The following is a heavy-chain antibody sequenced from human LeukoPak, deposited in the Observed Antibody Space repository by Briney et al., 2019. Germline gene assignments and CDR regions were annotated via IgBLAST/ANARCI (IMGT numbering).Heavy chain of an antibody. J-gene: IGHJ4*02. D-gene: IGHD2-21*01. CDR3: ARADWVPGYFDY. CDR2: ISSSSSYI. Sequence: PGGSLRLSCAASGFTFSSYEMNWVRQAPGKGLEWVSSISSSSSYIYYADSVKGRFTISRDNAKNSLYLQMNSLRAEDTAVYYCARADWVPGYFDYWGQGTLVTVSS. CDR1: GFTFSSYE. V-gene: IGHV3-21*01.